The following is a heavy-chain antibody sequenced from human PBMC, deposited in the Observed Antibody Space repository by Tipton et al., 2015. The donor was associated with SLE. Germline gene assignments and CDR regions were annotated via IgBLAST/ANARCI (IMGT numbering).Heavy chain of an antibody. Sequence: TLSLTCTVSGGSISSGTYYWSWIRQPAGKGLEWIGRIYTSGSANYNPSLKNRVTISVDTSKNQFSLKLSSVTAADTAVYYCARSRCSSPRCYSYDCMDVWGKGTTVTVSS. V-gene: IGHV4-61*02. D-gene: IGHD2-2*02. J-gene: IGHJ6*03. CDR1: GGSISSGTYY. CDR2: IYTSGSA. CDR3: ARSRCSSPRCYSYDCMDV.